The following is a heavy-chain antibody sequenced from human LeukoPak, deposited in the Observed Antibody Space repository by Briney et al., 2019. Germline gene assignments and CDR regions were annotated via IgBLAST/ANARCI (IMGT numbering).Heavy chain of an antibody. CDR1: GFTFSDYW. D-gene: IGHD1-1*01. V-gene: IGHV3-7*01. CDR2: INQNESVK. CDR3: ARESRPEGRLIDIDF. J-gene: IGHJ4*02. Sequence: GGSLRLSCAASGFTFSDYWMSWVRQAPGKGLEWVADINQNESVKSYVDSLRGRFTISRDNAENSLLLQMNNLRADDTALYYCARESRPEGRLIDIDFWGQGTLVPSPQ.